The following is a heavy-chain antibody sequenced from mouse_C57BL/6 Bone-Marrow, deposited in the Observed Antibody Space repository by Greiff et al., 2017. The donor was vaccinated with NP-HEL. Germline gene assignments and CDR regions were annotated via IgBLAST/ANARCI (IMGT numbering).Heavy chain of an antibody. CDR2: IHPNSGST. CDR1: GYTFTSYW. CDR3: ATLWPFDY. V-gene: IGHV1-64*01. J-gene: IGHJ2*01. D-gene: IGHD1-1*02. Sequence: QVHVKQSGAELVKPGASVKLSCKASGYTFTSYWMHWVKQRPGQGLEWIGMIHPNSGSTNYNEKFKSKATLTVDKSSSTAYMQLSSLTSEDSAVYYCATLWPFDYWGQGTTLTVSS.